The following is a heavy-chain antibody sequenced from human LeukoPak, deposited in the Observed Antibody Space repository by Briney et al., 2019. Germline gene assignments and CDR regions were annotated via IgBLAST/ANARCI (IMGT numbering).Heavy chain of an antibody. CDR1: GGSFSGYY. CDR2: INHSGST. CDR3: ARLGDGYNTAGGFDY. V-gene: IGHV4-34*01. Sequence: PSETLSLTCAVYGGSFSGYYWSWIRQPPGKGLEWIGEINHSGSTNYNPSLKSRVTISVDTSKNQFSLKLTSVTAADTAVYYCARLGDGYNTAGGFDYWAQGTLVTVSS. D-gene: IGHD5-24*01. J-gene: IGHJ4*02.